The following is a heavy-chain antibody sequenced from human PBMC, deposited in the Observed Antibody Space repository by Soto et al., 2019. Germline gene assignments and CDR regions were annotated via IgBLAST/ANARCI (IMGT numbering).Heavy chain of an antibody. CDR3: AKAGYCILTICPSIGYGMDV. D-gene: IGHD2-15*01. V-gene: IGHV3-23*01. J-gene: IGHJ6*02. CDR2: ISGSGGST. CDR1: GFTFSSYA. Sequence: EVQLLESGGGLVQPGGSLRLSCAASGFTFSSYAMSWVRQAPGKGLEWVSAISGSGGSTYYADSVKGRFTISRDNSKKTLHQLMSRLRAEDTAVYYCAKAGYCILTICPSIGYGMDVWGHGTTVTVSS.